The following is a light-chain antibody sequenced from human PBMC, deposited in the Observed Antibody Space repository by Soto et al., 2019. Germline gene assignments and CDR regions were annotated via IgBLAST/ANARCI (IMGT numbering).Light chain of an antibody. CDR3: AAWDDSLNAWA. Sequence: QSVLTQPPSASGTPGQRVTISCSGSSSNIGRNTVKWYRQLPGTAPKLLIGSSDQRPSGLPDRFSGSQSGTSASLAIRGLPSEDEADYICAAWDDSLNAWAFGGGTKLTVL. CDR1: SSNIGRNT. CDR2: SSD. J-gene: IGLJ3*02. V-gene: IGLV1-44*01.